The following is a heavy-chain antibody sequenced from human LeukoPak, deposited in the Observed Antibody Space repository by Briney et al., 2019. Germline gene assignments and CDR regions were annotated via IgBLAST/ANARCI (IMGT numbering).Heavy chain of an antibody. Sequence: SETLSLTCTVSGGSLNSNIYYWGWIRQPPGKGLEWIGSINYSGNTYYNPSLKSRVTMSVDTSKTQFSLNLSSVTAAETSIYYCAGSYSSTWYSTFDIWGQGTMVTVSS. CDR3: AGSYSSTWYSTFDI. V-gene: IGHV4-39*01. CDR2: INYSGNT. D-gene: IGHD6-13*01. J-gene: IGHJ3*02. CDR1: GGSLNSNIYY.